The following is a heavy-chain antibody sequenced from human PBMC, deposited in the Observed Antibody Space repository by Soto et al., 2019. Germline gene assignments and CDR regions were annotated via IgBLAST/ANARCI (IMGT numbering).Heavy chain of an antibody. CDR3: ARATGADKEDY. J-gene: IGHJ4*02. CDR1: GFTFSSYW. Sequence: EVQLVESGGGLVQPGGSLRLSCAASGFTFSSYWMSWVRQAPERGLEWVASIKEDGSETYYVDSVKGRFTISRDNAKNSLYLHMNSLRADDTAVYYCARATGADKEDYWGQGTLVTVYS. D-gene: IGHD3-10*01. CDR2: IKEDGSET. V-gene: IGHV3-7*04.